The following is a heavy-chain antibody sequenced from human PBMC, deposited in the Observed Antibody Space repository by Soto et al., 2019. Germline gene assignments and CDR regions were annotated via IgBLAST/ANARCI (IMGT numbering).Heavy chain of an antibody. CDR1: GFSISTSGVG. V-gene: IGHV2-5*02. Sequence: QITLKESGPTLVKPTQTLTLTCTFSGFSISTSGVGVAWIRQPPGMALEWLALIYWDGDERYSPFLQNRVTITKDTSKNQVVLKMANMDPVDTATYYCAHKGGRGAAMDVWGQGTTVTVSS. CDR3: AHKGGRGAAMDV. CDR2: IYWDGDE. J-gene: IGHJ6*02. D-gene: IGHD2-15*01.